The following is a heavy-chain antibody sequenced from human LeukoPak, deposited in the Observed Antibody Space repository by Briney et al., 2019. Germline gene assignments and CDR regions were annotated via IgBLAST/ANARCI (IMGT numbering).Heavy chain of an antibody. Sequence: GGSLRLSCAASGFTFSSYGIHWVRQAPGKGLEWVAVIWYDGNNKYYADSVKGRFTISRDNAKNTLYLQMNSLRAEDTAVYYCARVGDYCSSTSCPKDMDVWGKGTTVTVSS. D-gene: IGHD2-2*01. J-gene: IGHJ6*03. CDR3: ARVGDYCSSTSCPKDMDV. CDR1: GFTFSSYG. CDR2: IWYDGNNK. V-gene: IGHV3-33*01.